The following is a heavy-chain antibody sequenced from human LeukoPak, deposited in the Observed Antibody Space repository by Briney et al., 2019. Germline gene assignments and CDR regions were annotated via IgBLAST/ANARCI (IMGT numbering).Heavy chain of an antibody. J-gene: IGHJ4*02. CDR2: ISGSGGST. D-gene: IGHD5-18*01. CDR1: GFTFSSYA. CDR3: ARVSPNSDGYNFDY. V-gene: IGHV3-23*01. Sequence: GGSPRLSCAASGFTFSSYAMSWVRQAPGKGLEWVSAISGSGGSTYYADSVKGRFTISTDNSKNTLYLQIDSLRAEDTAVYYCARVSPNSDGYNFDYWGQGTLVTVSS.